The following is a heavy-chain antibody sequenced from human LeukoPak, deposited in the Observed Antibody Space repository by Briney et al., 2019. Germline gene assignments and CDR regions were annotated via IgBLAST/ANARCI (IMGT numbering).Heavy chain of an antibody. CDR3: ARAYYYDSSAYYPLDY. J-gene: IGHJ4*02. CDR2: IYHTGST. V-gene: IGHV4-4*02. Sequence: QTSETLSLTCAASGTSISSPNWWSWVRQAPGQGLEWIGEIYHTGSTNYNPSLKSRVAMSIDKSKNQFSLSLRSVTAADTAVYYCARAYYYDSSAYYPLDYWGQGTLVTVSS. D-gene: IGHD3-22*01. CDR1: GTSISSPNW.